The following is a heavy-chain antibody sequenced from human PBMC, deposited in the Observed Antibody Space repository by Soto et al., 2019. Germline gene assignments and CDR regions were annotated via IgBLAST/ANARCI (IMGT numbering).Heavy chain of an antibody. V-gene: IGHV4-39*01. D-gene: IGHD3-9*01. CDR3: ARHYDILTGYYTGYYYYYGMDV. J-gene: IGHJ6*02. CDR1: GGXISSSSYY. CDR2: IYYSGST. Sequence: SETLSLTCTVSGGXISSSSYYWGWIRQPPGKGLEWIGSIYYSGSTYYNPSLKSRVTISVDTSKNQFSLKLSSVAAADTAVYYCARHYDILTGYYTGYYYYYGMDVWGQGTTVTVSS.